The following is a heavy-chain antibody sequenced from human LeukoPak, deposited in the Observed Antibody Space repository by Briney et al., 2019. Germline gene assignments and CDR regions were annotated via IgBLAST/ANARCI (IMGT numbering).Heavy chain of an antibody. CDR1: GYTFTSYG. D-gene: IGHD3-10*01. CDR2: ISAYNGNT. Sequence: ASVKVSCKASGYTFTSYGISWVRQAPGQGLEWMGWISAYNGNTNYAQKLQGRVTMTTDTSTSTAYMEPRSRRSDDTAVYYCARLRITMVRGVIFWYYGMDVWGQGTTVTVSS. V-gene: IGHV1-18*01. J-gene: IGHJ6*02. CDR3: ARLRITMVRGVIFWYYGMDV.